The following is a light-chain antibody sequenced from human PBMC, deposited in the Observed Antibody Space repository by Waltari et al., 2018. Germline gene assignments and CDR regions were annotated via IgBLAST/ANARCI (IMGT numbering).Light chain of an antibody. CDR2: GAS. CDR1: QSVSNNY. V-gene: IGKV3-20*01. J-gene: IGKJ3*01. CDR3: QQYGNSPLT. Sequence: EIVLTQSPGTLSLSPGERTTLSCRASQSVSNNYLAWYQQKPGQAPRLLISGASSRATGIPDRFGGSGSGTDFTLSISRLEPEDFAVYYCQQYGNSPLTFGPGTKVDIK.